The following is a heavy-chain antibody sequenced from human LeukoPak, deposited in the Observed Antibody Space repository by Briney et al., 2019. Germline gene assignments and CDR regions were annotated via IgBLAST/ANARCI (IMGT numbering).Heavy chain of an antibody. CDR1: GYTFTSYG. D-gene: IGHD3-10*01. CDR3: ARGRFHGSGSYRVRGWFDP. Sequence: ASVKVSCKASGYTFTSYGISWVRQAPGQGLEWMGWISAYNGNTNYAQKLQGRVTMTRNTSISTAYMELSSLRSEDTAVYYCARGRFHGSGSYRVRGWFDPWGQGTLVTVSS. CDR2: ISAYNGNT. V-gene: IGHV1-18*01. J-gene: IGHJ5*02.